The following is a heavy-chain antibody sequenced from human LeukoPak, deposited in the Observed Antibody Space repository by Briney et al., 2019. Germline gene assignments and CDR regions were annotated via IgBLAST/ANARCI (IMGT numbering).Heavy chain of an antibody. J-gene: IGHJ4*02. CDR3: AKDVNAYCSGDCSDY. CDR1: GFTFDDYA. V-gene: IGHV3-9*01. D-gene: IGHD2-21*01. Sequence: GGSLRFSCAASGFTFDDYAMHWVRQAPGKGVECVSGISWNSGSIGYADSVKGRFTISRDNAKNSLYLQMNSLRAEDTAVYYCAKDVNAYCSGDCSDYWGQGTLVTVSS. CDR2: ISWNSGSI.